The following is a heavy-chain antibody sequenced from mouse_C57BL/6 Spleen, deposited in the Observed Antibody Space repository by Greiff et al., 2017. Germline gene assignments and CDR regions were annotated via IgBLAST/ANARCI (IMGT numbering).Heavy chain of an antibody. CDR1: GYTFTDYY. CDR3: ARMIYYDYDVGYCDV. Sequence: VQLQQSGPVLVKPGASVKMSCKASGYTFTDYYMNWVKQSHGKSLEWIGVINPYNGGTSYNQKFKGKATLTVDKSYSTAYMELNSLTSEYSAVYYCARMIYYDYDVGYCDVWGTGTTVTVSS. D-gene: IGHD2-4*01. V-gene: IGHV1-19*01. J-gene: IGHJ1*03. CDR2: INPYNGGT.